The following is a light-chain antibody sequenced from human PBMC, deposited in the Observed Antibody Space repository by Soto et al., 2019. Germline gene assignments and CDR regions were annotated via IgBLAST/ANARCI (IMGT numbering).Light chain of an antibody. CDR2: EVT. J-gene: IGLJ1*01. Sequence: QSALTQPASVSGSPGQSITISCTGTSSDVGSYSLVSWYQQHPGKAPKLMIYEVTKRPSGVSNRFSGSKSGNTASLTISGLQAEDKADYYCCSYAGSSTYVFGTGTKLTVL. CDR1: SSDVGSYSL. CDR3: CSYAGSSTYV. V-gene: IGLV2-23*02.